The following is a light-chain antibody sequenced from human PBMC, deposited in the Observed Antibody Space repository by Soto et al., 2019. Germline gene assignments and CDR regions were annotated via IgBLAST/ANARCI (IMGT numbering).Light chain of an antibody. CDR1: QSVSNNY. J-gene: IGKJ1*01. CDR3: QQYGSSGT. CDR2: GAS. Sequence: SVLIQSSGTLSLSPGGRATLSWRASQSVSNNYLAWYQQQPGQAPRLLIYGASNRATGIPDRFSGSGSGTDFTLTISRLEPEDFAVYYCQQYGSSGTFGQGTKVDIK. V-gene: IGKV3-20*01.